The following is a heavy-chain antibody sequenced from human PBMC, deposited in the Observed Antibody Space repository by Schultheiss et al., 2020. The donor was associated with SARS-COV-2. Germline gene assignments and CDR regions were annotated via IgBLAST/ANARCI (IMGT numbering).Heavy chain of an antibody. V-gene: IGHV4-34*01. Sequence: SETLSLTCAVYGGSFSGYYWSWIRQPPGKGLEWIGEINHSGSTNYNPSLKSRVTISVDTSKNQFSLKLSSVTAADTAVYYCARDGYCSGGTCYADLYYYYYMDVWGKGTTVTVSS. CDR3: ARDGYCSGGTCYADLYYYYYMDV. J-gene: IGHJ6*03. D-gene: IGHD2-15*01. CDR2: INHSGST. CDR1: GGSFSGYY.